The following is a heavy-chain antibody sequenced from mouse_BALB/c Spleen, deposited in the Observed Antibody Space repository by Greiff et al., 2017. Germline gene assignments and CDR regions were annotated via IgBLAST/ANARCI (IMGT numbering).Heavy chain of an antibody. J-gene: IGHJ4*01. Sequence: EVMLVESGGGLVQPGGSRKLSCAASGFTFSSFGMHWVRQAPEKGLEWVPYISSGSSTIYYADTVKGRFTISRDNPKNTLFLQMTSLRSEDTAMYYCARGYYGSSSLYAMDYWGQGTSVTVSS. D-gene: IGHD1-1*01. CDR3: ARGYYGSSSLYAMDY. CDR1: GFTFSSFG. CDR2: ISSGSSTI. V-gene: IGHV5-17*02.